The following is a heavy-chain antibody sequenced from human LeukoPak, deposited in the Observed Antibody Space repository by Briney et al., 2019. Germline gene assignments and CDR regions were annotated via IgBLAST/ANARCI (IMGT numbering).Heavy chain of an antibody. V-gene: IGHV3-53*01. D-gene: IGHD2-15*01. CDR3: ARVVVVTSHADYFDY. CDR1: GLTVSSNY. CDR2: IYSSGST. J-gene: IGHJ4*02. Sequence: GGSLRLSCAASGLTVSSNYMSWVRQAPGKGLEWVSIIYSSGSTYYADSVKGRFTISRDNSKNTLYLQVNSLRAEDTAVYYCARVVVVTSHADYFDYWGQGTLDTVSS.